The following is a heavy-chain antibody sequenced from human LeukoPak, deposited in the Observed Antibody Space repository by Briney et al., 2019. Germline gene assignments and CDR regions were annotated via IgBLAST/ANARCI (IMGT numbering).Heavy chain of an antibody. V-gene: IGHV4-34*01. J-gene: IGHJ4*02. CDR2: IDLSGST. Sequence: NSSETLSLTCAVYGESFSGYYWSWIRQPPGKGLEWIGEIDLSGSTFYNPSLKSRVTISVDTSKNQFSLKLSSVTAADTAVYYCARGWGRMDYDILTGYLDYWGQGTLVTVSS. CDR1: GESFSGYY. CDR3: ARGWGRMDYDILTGYLDY. D-gene: IGHD3-9*01.